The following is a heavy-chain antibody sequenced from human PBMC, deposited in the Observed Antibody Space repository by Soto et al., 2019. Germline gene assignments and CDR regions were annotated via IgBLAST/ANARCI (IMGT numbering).Heavy chain of an antibody. V-gene: IGHV4-34*01. CDR1: VGSFSGYY. Sequence: SETLSLTCAVYVGSFSGYYWSWIRQPPGKGLEWIGEINHSGSTNYNQSLKSRVTISVDTSKNQFSLKLSSVTAADTAVYYCARVRSSSWYFSNWFDPWGQGTLVTVSS. CDR2: INHSGST. J-gene: IGHJ5*02. CDR3: ARVRSSSWYFSNWFDP. D-gene: IGHD6-13*01.